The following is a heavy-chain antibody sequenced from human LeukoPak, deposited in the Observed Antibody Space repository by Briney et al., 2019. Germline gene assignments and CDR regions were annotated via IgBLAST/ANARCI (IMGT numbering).Heavy chain of an antibody. J-gene: IGHJ5*02. Sequence: SETLSLTCTVSGGSISGYYWNWISHPPGQGLEWIGYIHDSGSTNYNPSLESRVSISVDTSKNQFSLKLSSVTAADTAVYYCARTQPVAGRPWRCFDPWGQGTLVTVSS. CDR1: GGSISGYY. D-gene: IGHD6-6*01. V-gene: IGHV4-59*01. CDR2: IHDSGST. CDR3: ARTQPVAGRPWRCFDP.